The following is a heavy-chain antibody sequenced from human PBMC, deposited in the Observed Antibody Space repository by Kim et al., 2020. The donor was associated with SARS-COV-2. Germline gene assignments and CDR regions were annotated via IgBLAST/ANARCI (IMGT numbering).Heavy chain of an antibody. J-gene: IGHJ4*02. D-gene: IGHD3-22*01. CDR2: ISYDGSNK. V-gene: IGHV3-30-3*01. CDR1: GFTFSSYA. CDR3: ASFSNYYDSSGYYAPDY. Sequence: GGSLRLSCAASGFTFSSYAMHWVRQAPGKGLEWVAVISYDGSNKYYADSVKGRFTISRDNSKNTLYLQMNSLRAEDTAVYYCASFSNYYDSSGYYAPDYWGQGTLVTVSS.